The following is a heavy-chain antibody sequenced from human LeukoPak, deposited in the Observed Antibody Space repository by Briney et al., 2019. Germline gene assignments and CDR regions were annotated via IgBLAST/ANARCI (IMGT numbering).Heavy chain of an antibody. D-gene: IGHD5-18*01. CDR2: FNPSGVST. Sequence: ASVKVSCKASGYTFTSYGISWVRQAPGKGLEWMGIFNPSGVSTSYAQKFQGRVTMTRDMSTSTVYMELSSLRSEDTAVYYCARGERGYRYGFEYFQKWGQGTLVTVSS. CDR1: GYTFTSYG. CDR3: ARGERGYRYGFEYFQK. V-gene: IGHV1-46*01. J-gene: IGHJ1*01.